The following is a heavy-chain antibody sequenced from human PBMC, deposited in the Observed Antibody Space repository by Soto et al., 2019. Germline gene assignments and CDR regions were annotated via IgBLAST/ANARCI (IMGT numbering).Heavy chain of an antibody. CDR3: ARDRFTLPRRLPWGMDV. D-gene: IGHD4-17*01. Sequence: GGSLRLSCAASGFTFRTYGMHWVRQAPGKGLEWVAVIWHDGSNKYYADSVKGRFTISRDNSKNTLYLQMNSLRDEDTAVYYCARDRFTLPRRLPWGMDVWGQGTTVTVSS. CDR1: GFTFRTYG. CDR2: IWHDGSNK. V-gene: IGHV3-33*01. J-gene: IGHJ6*02.